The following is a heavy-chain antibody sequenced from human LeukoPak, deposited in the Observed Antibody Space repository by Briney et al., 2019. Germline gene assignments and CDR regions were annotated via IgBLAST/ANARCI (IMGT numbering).Heavy chain of an antibody. D-gene: IGHD5-12*01. CDR1: GFTSTTYV. CDR2: ISGSGERT. V-gene: IGHV3-23*01. Sequence: GGSLRLSCAASGFTSTTYVMSWVRQPPGKGLEWVSGISGSGERTYYADSVKGRFTISRDNSKNTLYRQMDSLRAEDTAVYYCAKGRGTSDYVFDYWGQGILVTVSS. CDR3: AKGRGTSDYVFDY. J-gene: IGHJ4*02.